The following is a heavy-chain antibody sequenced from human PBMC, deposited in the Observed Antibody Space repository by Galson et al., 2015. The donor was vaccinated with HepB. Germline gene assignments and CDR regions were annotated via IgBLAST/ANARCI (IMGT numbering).Heavy chain of an antibody. Sequence: SLRLSCAASGFTFSSYSMNWVRQAPGKGLEWVSPISSSSSYIYYADSVKGRFTISRDNAKNSLYLQMNSLRAEDTAVYYCARSGSYSGWFDPWGQGTLVTVSS. CDR1: GFTFSSYS. CDR3: ARSGSYSGWFDP. D-gene: IGHD1-26*01. V-gene: IGHV3-21*01. CDR2: ISSSSSYI. J-gene: IGHJ5*02.